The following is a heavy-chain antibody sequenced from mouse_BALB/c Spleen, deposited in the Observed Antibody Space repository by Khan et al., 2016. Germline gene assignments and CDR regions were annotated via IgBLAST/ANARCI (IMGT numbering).Heavy chain of an antibody. Sequence: EVQLVETGGGLVQPQGSLKLSCVASGFTFNTNAMNWVRQAPGKGLEWVARIRNKSNNYATYYADSVKDRFTISRDDSQNMLYLQMNNLKTEDTAMYYCVKSDGYYCTYWGQGTLVTVSA. V-gene: IGHV10S3*01. CDR1: GFTFNTNA. D-gene: IGHD2-3*01. CDR2: IRNKSNNYAT. J-gene: IGHJ3*01. CDR3: VKSDGYYCTY.